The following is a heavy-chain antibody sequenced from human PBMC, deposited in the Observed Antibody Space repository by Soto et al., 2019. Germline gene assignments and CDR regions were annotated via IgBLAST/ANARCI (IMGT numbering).Heavy chain of an antibody. Sequence: EVQLVESGGGLVQPGGSLRLSCAASGFTFSDHYMDWVRQAPGKGLEWVGRTRNKANSYTTEYAASVKGRFTISRNDSKTSLYLQMNSLKTEDTAVYYCARERAVPDGAYVARGWFDPWGQGTLVTVSS. CDR1: GFTFSDHY. CDR3: ARERAVPDGAYVARGWFDP. V-gene: IGHV3-72*01. D-gene: IGHD4-17*01. CDR2: TRNKANSYTT. J-gene: IGHJ5*02.